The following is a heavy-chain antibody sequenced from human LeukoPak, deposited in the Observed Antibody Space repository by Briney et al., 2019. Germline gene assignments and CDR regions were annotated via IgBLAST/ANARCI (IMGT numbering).Heavy chain of an antibody. Sequence: GGSLRLSCAASGFTFSRYWMHSVRQAPGKGLVWVSRINSDVYRTTYADFVNGRFTIPRDNAKNKLYLQMNRVRAEDTAIYYCVGVFSCSGGSCPLFDKWGQGTLVTVSS. CDR1: GFTFSRYW. D-gene: IGHD2-15*01. V-gene: IGHV3-74*01. J-gene: IGHJ4*02. CDR3: VGVFSCSGGSCPLFDK. CDR2: INSDVYRT.